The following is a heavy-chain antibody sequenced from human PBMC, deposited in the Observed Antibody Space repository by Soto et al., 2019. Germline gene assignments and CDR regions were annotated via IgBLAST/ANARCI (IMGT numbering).Heavy chain of an antibody. V-gene: IGHV3-21*01. J-gene: IGHJ4*02. CDR3: ARCMGFEGSGYAFFDS. Sequence: EVQLVESGGGLVKPGGSLRLSCAASGFTFSGHTINWVRQAPGKGLEWVSSVSSSSSYIYYADSVKGRFTVSRDNAEKSLYLQMKSLRAEDTAIYYCARCMGFEGSGYAFFDSWGQGTLVTVSS. D-gene: IGHD3-10*01. CDR1: GFTFSGHT. CDR2: VSSSSSYI.